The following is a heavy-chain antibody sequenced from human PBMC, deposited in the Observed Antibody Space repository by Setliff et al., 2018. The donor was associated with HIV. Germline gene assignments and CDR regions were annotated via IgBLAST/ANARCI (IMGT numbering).Heavy chain of an antibody. V-gene: IGHV3-21*01. CDR1: GFTFSTYS. D-gene: IGHD1-26*01. Sequence: PGGSLRLSCAASGFTFSTYSMNWVRQAPGKGLEWVSSISISSSYIYYADSVKGRFTISRDNAKNSLYLQMNSLRAEDTAVYYCARRRWELLKRGAAFDIWGQGTMVTVSS. J-gene: IGHJ3*02. CDR3: ARRRWELLKRGAAFDI. CDR2: ISISSSYI.